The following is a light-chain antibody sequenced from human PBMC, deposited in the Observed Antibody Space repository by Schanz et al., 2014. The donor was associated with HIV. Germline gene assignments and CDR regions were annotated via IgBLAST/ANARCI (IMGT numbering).Light chain of an antibody. Sequence: EIVLTQSPGSLSLSPGGRATLSCGASQRLSSSYLAWYQQQPGQAPRLLIYGASRRASGTPDRISGSGSGTEFILTISRLEPEDFAVYYCQQYDLTPPSFGGGTKVEIK. V-gene: IGKV3-20*01. J-gene: IGKJ4*01. CDR3: QQYDLTPPS. CDR2: GAS. CDR1: QRLSSSY.